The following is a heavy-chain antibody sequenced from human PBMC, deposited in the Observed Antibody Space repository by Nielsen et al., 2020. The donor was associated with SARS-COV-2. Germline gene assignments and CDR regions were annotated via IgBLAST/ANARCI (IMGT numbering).Heavy chain of an antibody. J-gene: IGHJ4*02. CDR2: ISYDGSNK. V-gene: IGHV3-30*18. CDR3: AKDGYSSGWYGDY. Sequence: GGSLRLSCAASGFTFSSYGMHWVRQAPGKGLEWVAVISYDGSNKYYADSVKGRFTISRDNSKNTLYLQMNSLRAEDTAVYYCAKDGYSSGWYGDYWGQETLVTVSS. D-gene: IGHD6-19*01. CDR1: GFTFSSYG.